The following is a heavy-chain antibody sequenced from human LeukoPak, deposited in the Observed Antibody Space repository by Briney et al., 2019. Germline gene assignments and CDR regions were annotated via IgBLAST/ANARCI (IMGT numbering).Heavy chain of an antibody. CDR2: ISSSSSYI. D-gene: IGHD3-16*01. V-gene: IGHV3-21*01. CDR3: ARDEGGDAFDI. J-gene: IGHJ3*02. Sequence: GGSLRLSCAASGFTFSSYSMNWVRQAPGKGLEWVSSISSSSSYIHSADSVRGRFTISRDNAKNSLFLQMNSLRAEDTAVYYCARDEGGDAFDIWGKGKMATVFS. CDR1: GFTFSSYS.